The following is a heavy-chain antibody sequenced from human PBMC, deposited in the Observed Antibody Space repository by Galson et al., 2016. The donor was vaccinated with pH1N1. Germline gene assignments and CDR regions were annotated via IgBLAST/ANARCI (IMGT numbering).Heavy chain of an antibody. D-gene: IGHD3-3*01. CDR1: GGTFSSYA. CDR3: ATHDLWSDRYFYYGMDV. Sequence: SVKVSCKASGGTFSSYAISWVRQAPGQGLEWMGKIIPISGTTNYAQRLQGRVTLTADESTDTAYMEVSGLRSEDTAVYYCATHDLWSDRYFYYGMDVWGHGTTVTVSS. J-gene: IGHJ6*02. V-gene: IGHV1-69*13. CDR2: IIPISGTT.